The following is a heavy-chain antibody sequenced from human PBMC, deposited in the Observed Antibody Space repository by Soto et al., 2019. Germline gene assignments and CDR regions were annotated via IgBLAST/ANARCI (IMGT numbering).Heavy chain of an antibody. J-gene: IGHJ3*02. Sequence: PGGSLRLSGVASGFPFSSYAMSWVRQTPGKGLEWVSGISGRGGRTYYADSVKGRFPISRDNSNNPLSLQMHILRVEATAVYFCAKGGYYSLFDIWGQGTVVTVSS. V-gene: IGHV3-23*01. CDR2: ISGRGGRT. D-gene: IGHD3-16*01. CDR1: GFPFSSYA. CDR3: AKGGYYSLFDI.